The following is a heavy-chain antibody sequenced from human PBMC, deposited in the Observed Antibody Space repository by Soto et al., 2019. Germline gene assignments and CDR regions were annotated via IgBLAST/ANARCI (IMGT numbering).Heavy chain of an antibody. CDR2: ISGSGGST. CDR3: ASDPDFWSGYYRPNYFDY. CDR1: GFTFSSYA. V-gene: IGHV3-23*01. J-gene: IGHJ4*02. Sequence: GGSLRLSCAASGFTFSSYAMSWVRQAPGKGLEWVSAISGSGGSTYYADSVKGRFTISRDNSKNTLYLQMNSLRAEDTAVYYCASDPDFWSGYYRPNYFDYWGQGTLVTVSS. D-gene: IGHD3-3*01.